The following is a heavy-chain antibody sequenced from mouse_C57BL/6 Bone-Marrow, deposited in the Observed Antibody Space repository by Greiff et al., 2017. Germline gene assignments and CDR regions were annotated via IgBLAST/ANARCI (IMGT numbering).Heavy chain of an antibody. CDR3: ARDKGYDYDGFAY. J-gene: IGHJ3*01. D-gene: IGHD2-4*01. CDR2: ISDGGSYT. V-gene: IGHV5-4*01. CDR1: GFTFSSYA. Sequence: EVKLVESGGGLVKPGGSLKLSCAASGFTFSSYAMSWVRQTPEKRLEWVATISDGGSYTYYPDNVKGGFTISRDNDKTNLYLQMSHLTSEDTAMYYWARDKGYDYDGFAYWGQGTLVTVSA.